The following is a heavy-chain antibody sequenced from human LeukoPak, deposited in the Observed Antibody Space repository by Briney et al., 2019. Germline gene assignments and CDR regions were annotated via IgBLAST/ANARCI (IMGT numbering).Heavy chain of an antibody. CDR1: GYSISSGYY. CDR2: IYHSGST. Sequence: SETLSLTCAVSGYSISSGYYWGWIRQPPGKGLVWIGSIYHSGSTYYNPSLKSRVTISVDTSKNQFSLKLSSVTAADTAVYYCARLLDYYDSSGYYYFDYWGQGTLVTVSS. D-gene: IGHD3-22*01. CDR3: ARLLDYYDSSGYYYFDY. V-gene: IGHV4-38-2*01. J-gene: IGHJ4*02.